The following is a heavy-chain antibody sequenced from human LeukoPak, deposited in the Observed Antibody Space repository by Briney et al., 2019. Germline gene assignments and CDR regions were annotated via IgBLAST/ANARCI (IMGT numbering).Heavy chain of an antibody. CDR1: GGSIISYY. Sequence: SETLSLTCTVSGGSIISYYWTWIRQPPGKGLEWIGYIYYSGSTNYNPSLKSRVTISVDTSKNQFSLKLSSVTAADTAVYYCARHAATGTTSSLRFDPWGQGTLVTVCS. J-gene: IGHJ5*02. CDR3: ARHAATGTTSSLRFDP. CDR2: IYYSGST. V-gene: IGHV4-59*08. D-gene: IGHD4-17*01.